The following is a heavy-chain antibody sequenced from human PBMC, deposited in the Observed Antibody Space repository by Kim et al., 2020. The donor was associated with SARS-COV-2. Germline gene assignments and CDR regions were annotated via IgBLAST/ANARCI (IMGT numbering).Heavy chain of an antibody. CDR3: AKENWGPEY. V-gene: IGHV3-7*01. J-gene: IGHJ4*02. CDR2: GRDK. D-gene: IGHD7-27*01. Sequence: GRDKTDRDSVKGRFTISRDNAKKSVYVQMNSLRVEDTAVYYCAKENWGPEYWGQGILVIVSS.